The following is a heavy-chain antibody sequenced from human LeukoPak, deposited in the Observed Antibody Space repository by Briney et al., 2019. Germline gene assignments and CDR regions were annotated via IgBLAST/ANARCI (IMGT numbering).Heavy chain of an antibody. CDR1: GFTFSSYA. CDR3: ARGAGGSIAARSFDY. Sequence: GGSLRLSCAASGFTFSSYAMHWVRQAPGKGLEWVAVISYDGSNKYYADSVKGRFTISRDNSKNTLYLQMNSLRAEDTAVYYCARGAGGSIAARSFDYWGQGTLVTVSS. J-gene: IGHJ4*02. CDR2: ISYDGSNK. V-gene: IGHV3-30-3*01. D-gene: IGHD6-6*01.